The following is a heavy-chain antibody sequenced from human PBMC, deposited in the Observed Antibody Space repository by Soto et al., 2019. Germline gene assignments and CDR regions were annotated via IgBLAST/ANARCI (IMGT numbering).Heavy chain of an antibody. CDR2: ITSDTNTI. CDR3: ARSVEGHFDY. Sequence: EVQLVESGGGLVQPGGSLRLTCVASGFRFNIYSMNWIRQAPGKGLEWSSYITSDTNTIKYADSVKGRFTISRDNVKNLVYLQMNSLRDEDTAVYFCARSVEGHFDYWGQGAVVTVS. CDR1: GFRFNIYS. J-gene: IGHJ4*02. D-gene: IGHD6-19*01. V-gene: IGHV3-48*02.